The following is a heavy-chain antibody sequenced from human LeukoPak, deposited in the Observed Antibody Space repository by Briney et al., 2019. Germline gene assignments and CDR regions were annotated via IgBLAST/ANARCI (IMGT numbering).Heavy chain of an antibody. J-gene: IGHJ3*02. D-gene: IGHD2-15*01. CDR1: GGSISSYY. Sequence: SETLSLTCTVSGGSISSYYWSWIRQPPGKGLEWIGYIYYSGSTNYNPSLKSRVTISVDTSKNQFSLKLSSVTAADRAVYYCAREGLLEVVGASGDAFDIWGQGTMVTVSS. CDR3: AREGLLEVVGASGDAFDI. V-gene: IGHV4-59*01. CDR2: IYYSGST.